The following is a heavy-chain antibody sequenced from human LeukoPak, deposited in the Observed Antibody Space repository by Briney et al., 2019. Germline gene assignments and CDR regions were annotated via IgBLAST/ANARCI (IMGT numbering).Heavy chain of an antibody. V-gene: IGHV3-21*01. CDR2: ISSSSSYI. Sequence: TGGSLRLSCAASGFTFSIYSMNWVRQAPGKGLEWVSSISSSSSYIYYADSVKGRFTISRDNAKNSLYLQMNSLRAEDTAVYYCARDPTGDPFDYWGQGTLVTVSS. D-gene: IGHD7-27*01. CDR3: ARDPTGDPFDY. J-gene: IGHJ4*02. CDR1: GFTFSIYS.